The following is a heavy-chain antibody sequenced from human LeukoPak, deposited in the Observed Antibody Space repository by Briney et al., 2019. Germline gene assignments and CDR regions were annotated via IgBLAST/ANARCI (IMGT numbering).Heavy chain of an antibody. V-gene: IGHV7-4-1*02. CDR2: INTNTGNP. Sequence: VASVKVSCTASGYTFTSYAMNWVRQAPGQGLEWMGWINTNTGNPTYAQGFTGRFVFSLDTSVSTAYLQISGLKAEDTAVYYCARDLAVAGSYWGQGTLVTVSS. CDR1: GYTFTSYA. D-gene: IGHD6-19*01. CDR3: ARDLAVAGSY. J-gene: IGHJ4*02.